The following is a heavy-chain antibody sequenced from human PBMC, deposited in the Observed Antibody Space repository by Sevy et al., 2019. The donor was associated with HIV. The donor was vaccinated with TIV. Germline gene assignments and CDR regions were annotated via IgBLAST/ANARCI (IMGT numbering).Heavy chain of an antibody. D-gene: IGHD6-19*01. CDR2: IYYSGST. J-gene: IGHJ6*02. CDR3: ARLRYSSGWTGGYYYGMDV. CDR1: GGSISSSSYY. Sequence: SETLSLTCTVSGGSISSSSYYWGWIRQPPGKGLEWIGSIYYSGSTYYNPSLKSRVTISVDTSKNQFSLKLSSVTAAETAEYYCARLRYSSGWTGGYYYGMDVWGQGTTVTVSS. V-gene: IGHV4-39*01.